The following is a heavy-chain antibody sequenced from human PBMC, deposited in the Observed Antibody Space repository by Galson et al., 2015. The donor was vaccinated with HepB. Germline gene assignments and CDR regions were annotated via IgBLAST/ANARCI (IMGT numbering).Heavy chain of an antibody. D-gene: IGHD2-21*01. J-gene: IGHJ6*03. V-gene: IGHV4-34*01. Sequence: SETLSLTCAVYGGSFSGYYWTWIRQSPGKGLEWIGEINQSGRTNYNPSLKCRVTIFMETSKNQFSLRMSSVTAADTAVYYCARGGGGVVIAYNYYYMDVWGRGTTVTVSS. CDR2: INQSGRT. CDR1: GGSFSGYY. CDR3: ARGGGGVVIAYNYYYMDV.